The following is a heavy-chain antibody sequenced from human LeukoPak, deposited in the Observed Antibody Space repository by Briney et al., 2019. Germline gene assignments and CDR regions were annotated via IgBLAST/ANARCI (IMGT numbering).Heavy chain of an antibody. J-gene: IGHJ4*02. V-gene: IGHV4-38-2*01. CDR1: GYPLSSGYY. CDR3: ARAPYDFWSGYSVLDFDY. D-gene: IGHD3-3*01. CDR2: IYHSGST. Sequence: SETLSLTCAVSGYPLSSGYYWGWIRQPPGKGLEWIGSIYHSGSTYYNPSLKSRVTISVDTSKNQFSLKLSSVTAADTAVYYCARAPYDFWSGYSVLDFDYWVQGTLVTVSS.